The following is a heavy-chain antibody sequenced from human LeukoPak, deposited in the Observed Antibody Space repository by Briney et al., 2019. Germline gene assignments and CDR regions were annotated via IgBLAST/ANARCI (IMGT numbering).Heavy chain of an antibody. J-gene: IGHJ3*02. V-gene: IGHV4-30-4*08. D-gene: IGHD3-3*01. CDR3: AREGFRYGFWSGYSTDAFDI. CDR1: GGSISSGDYY. CDR2: IYYSGST. Sequence: SETLSLTCTVSGGSISSGDYYWSWIRQPPGKGLEWIGYIYYSGSTYYNPSLKSRVTISVDTSKNQFSLKLSSVTAADTAVYYCAREGFRYGFWSGYSTDAFDIWGQGTMVTVSS.